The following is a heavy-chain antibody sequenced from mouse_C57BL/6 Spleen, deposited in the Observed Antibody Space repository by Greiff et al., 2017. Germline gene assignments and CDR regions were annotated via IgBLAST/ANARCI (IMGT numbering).Heavy chain of an antibody. CDR3: ARDAGDYDVYWYFDV. V-gene: IGHV7-1*01. J-gene: IGHJ1*03. D-gene: IGHD2-4*01. CDR1: GFTFSDFY. Sequence: EVKVVESGGGLVQSGRSLRLSCATSGFTFSDFYMEWVRQAPGKGLEWIAASRNKANDYTTEYSASVKGRFIVSRDTSQSILYLQMNALRAEDTAIYYCARDAGDYDVYWYFDVWGTGTTVTVSS. CDR2: SRNKANDYTT.